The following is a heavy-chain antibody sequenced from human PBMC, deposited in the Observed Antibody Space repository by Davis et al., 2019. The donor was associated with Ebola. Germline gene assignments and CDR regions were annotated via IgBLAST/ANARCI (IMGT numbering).Heavy chain of an antibody. CDR3: ASGWWSRGIDY. V-gene: IGHV6-1*01. CDR2: TYYNSKWYH. CDR1: GDRVSSNSVA. Sequence: PSETLSLTCAISGDRVSSNSVAWNWIRQSPSRGLEWLGRTYYNSKWYHDYALSVKSRITINLDTSKNQFSLQLNSVTPEDTAVYYCASGWWSRGIDYWGLGSLVTVSS. D-gene: IGHD2-15*01. J-gene: IGHJ4*02.